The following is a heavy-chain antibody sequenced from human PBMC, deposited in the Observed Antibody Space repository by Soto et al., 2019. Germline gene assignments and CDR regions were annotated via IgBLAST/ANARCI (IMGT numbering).Heavy chain of an antibody. CDR1: GGSISSSNYY. J-gene: IGHJ4*02. CDR3: ARLVYGSGSYYNVY. V-gene: IGHV4-39*01. Sequence: QLQLQESGPGLVKPSETLSLTCSVSGGSISSSNYYWGWIRQPPGKGLEWIGRIDYSGSTYYNPSLKSRVSVSVDTSKNQFSLNLSSVTAADTAVYYCARLVYGSGSYYNVYWGQGTLVTVSS. D-gene: IGHD3-10*01. CDR2: IDYSGST.